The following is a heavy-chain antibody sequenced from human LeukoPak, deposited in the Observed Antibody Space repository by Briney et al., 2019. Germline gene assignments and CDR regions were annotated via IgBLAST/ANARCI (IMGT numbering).Heavy chain of an antibody. J-gene: IGHJ5*02. D-gene: IGHD3-9*01. CDR2: IKTDGSEK. Sequence: PGGSLRLSCEASGFTFSSYWMSWVRQAPGKGLEWVANIKTDGSEKYYVDSVKGRFTISRDHAKNSLYLQMNSLRAEDTAVYYCARDYTGYFPWGQGTLVIVSS. V-gene: IGHV3-7*03. CDR3: ARDYTGYFP. CDR1: GFTFSSYW.